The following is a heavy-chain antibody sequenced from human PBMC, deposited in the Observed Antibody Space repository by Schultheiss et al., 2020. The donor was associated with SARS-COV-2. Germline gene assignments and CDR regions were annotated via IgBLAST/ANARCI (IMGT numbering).Heavy chain of an antibody. J-gene: IGHJ6*02. CDR2: INHSGST. V-gene: IGHV4-34*01. CDR1: GGSFSGYY. D-gene: IGHD6-19*01. Sequence: SETLSLTCAVYGGSFSGYYWSWIRQPPGKGLEWIGEINHSGSTNYNPSLKSRVTISVDTSKNQFSLKLSSVIAADTALYYCARDIAVAGYYYYGMDVWGQGTTVTVSS. CDR3: ARDIAVAGYYYYGMDV.